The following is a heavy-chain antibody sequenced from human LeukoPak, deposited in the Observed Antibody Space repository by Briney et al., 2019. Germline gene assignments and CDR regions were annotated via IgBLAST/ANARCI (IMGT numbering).Heavy chain of an antibody. Sequence: GGSLRLSCAASGFTFDDYAMHWVRQAPGKGLEWVSGINWSRGSIGYADSVKGRFTISRDNAKNSLYLQMNSLRAEDTALYYCAKDMFREYSGSYYYYYGMDVWGQGTMVAVSS. CDR3: AKDMFREYSGSYYYYYGMDV. V-gene: IGHV3-9*01. CDR2: INWSRGSI. CDR1: GFTFDDYA. D-gene: IGHD1-26*01. J-gene: IGHJ6*02.